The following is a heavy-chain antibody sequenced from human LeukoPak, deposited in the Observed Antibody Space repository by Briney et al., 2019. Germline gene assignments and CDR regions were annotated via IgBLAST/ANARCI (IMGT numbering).Heavy chain of an antibody. CDR2: IYYSGST. CDR1: GGSISSSSYY. J-gene: IGHJ4*02. D-gene: IGHD6-6*01. Sequence: KPSETLSLTCTVSGGSISSSSYYRGWIRQPPGKGLEWIGSIYYSGSTYYNPSLKSRVTISVDTSKNQFSLKVSSVTAADTAVYYCARQGPYSTSFDYWGQGTLVTVSS. CDR3: ARQGPYSTSFDY. V-gene: IGHV4-39*01.